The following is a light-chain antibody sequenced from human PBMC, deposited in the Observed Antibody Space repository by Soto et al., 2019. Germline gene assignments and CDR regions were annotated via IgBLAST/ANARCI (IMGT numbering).Light chain of an antibody. J-gene: IGLJ1*01. Sequence: QSALTQPPSASGSPGQSVTISCTGTSSDVGGYNYVSWYQQHPGKAPKLMIYEVSKRPSGVPDRFSGSKSGNTASLTVSGLQAEDEADYYCSSYAGSNIYVFGTLTKLTVL. V-gene: IGLV2-8*01. CDR2: EVS. CDR1: SSDVGGYNY. CDR3: SSYAGSNIYV.